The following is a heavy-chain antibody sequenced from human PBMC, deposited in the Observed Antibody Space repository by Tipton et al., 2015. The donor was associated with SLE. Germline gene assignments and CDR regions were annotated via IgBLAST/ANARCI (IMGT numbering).Heavy chain of an antibody. V-gene: IGHV4-38-2*02. J-gene: IGHJ4*02. CDR3: AGGCSGTSCYWGDD. CDR1: GFSISSGFT. D-gene: IGHD2-15*01. CDR2: IYHTGTT. Sequence: TLSLTCTVSGFSISSGFTWGWIRQPPGKGLEWIGIIYHTGTTNYNPSLKSRVTISVDTSKNQFSLKLSSVTAADTAVYYCAGGCSGTSCYWGDDWGQGSLVIASS.